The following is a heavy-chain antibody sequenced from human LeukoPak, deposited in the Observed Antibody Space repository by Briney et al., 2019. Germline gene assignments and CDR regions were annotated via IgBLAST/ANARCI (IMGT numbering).Heavy chain of an antibody. V-gene: IGHV4-38-2*01. Sequence: PSETLSLTCAVSGYSISSGYYWGWIRQPPGKGLEWIGSIYHSGTTYYNPSLKSRVTISVDTSKNQFSLNLSSMTAADTAVYYCARGVDYYYYYYYMDVWGKGTTVTVSS. J-gene: IGHJ6*03. CDR3: ARGVDYYYYYYYMDV. CDR1: GYSISSGYY. CDR2: IYHSGTT. D-gene: IGHD2-21*02.